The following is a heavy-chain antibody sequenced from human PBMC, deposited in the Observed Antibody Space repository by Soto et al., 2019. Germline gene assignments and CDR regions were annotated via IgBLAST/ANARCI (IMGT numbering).Heavy chain of an antibody. V-gene: IGHV3-33*01. Sequence: QVQLVGSGGGVVQPGRSLRLSCAASGFTFSSYGMHWVRQAPGKGLEWVAVIWYDGSNKYYADSVKGRFTISRDNSKNTLYLQMSSLRAEDTAVYYCARDRSGMDVWGQGTTVTVSS. CDR2: IWYDGSNK. CDR1: GFTFSSYG. CDR3: ARDRSGMDV. J-gene: IGHJ6*02.